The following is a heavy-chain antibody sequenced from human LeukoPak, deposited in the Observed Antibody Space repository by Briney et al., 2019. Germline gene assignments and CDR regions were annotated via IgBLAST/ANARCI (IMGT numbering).Heavy chain of an antibody. CDR3: ARGRSYSRTHYFDY. D-gene: IGHD6-13*01. CDR1: GFTFSSYA. J-gene: IGHJ4*02. Sequence: GRSLRLSCAASGFTFSSYAMHWVRQAPGKGLEWVALISYDGSNKYYADSVKGRFTISRDNSKNTLYLQMNTLRAEDTAVYYWARGRSYSRTHYFDYWGQGTLVTVSS. CDR2: ISYDGSNK. V-gene: IGHV3-30-3*01.